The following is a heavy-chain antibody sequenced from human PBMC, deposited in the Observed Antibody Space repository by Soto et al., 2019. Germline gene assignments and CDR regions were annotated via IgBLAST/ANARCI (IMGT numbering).Heavy chain of an antibody. CDR2: IPYDGSSK. Sequence: QVQLVESGGGVVQPGRSLRLSCAASGFTFSSYAMHWVRQAPGKGLGWVAVIPYDGSSKYYADSVKGRFTISRDNSKNTEHGQITSQRAEGRGEGCCVREQVRSYGMYVWGQGTTVTVSS. CDR3: VREQVRSYGMYV. V-gene: IGHV3-30*14. J-gene: IGHJ6*02. CDR1: GFTFSSYA. D-gene: IGHD2-21*01.